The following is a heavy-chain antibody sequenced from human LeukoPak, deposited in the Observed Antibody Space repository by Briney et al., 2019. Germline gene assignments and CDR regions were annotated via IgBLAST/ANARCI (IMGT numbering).Heavy chain of an antibody. V-gene: IGHV4-39*07. D-gene: IGHD3-9*01. CDR2: IYYSGST. Sequence: PSETLSLTCTVSGGSIISSSYYWGWIRQPPGKGLEWIGSIYYSGSTYYNPSLKSRVTISVDRSKNQFSLKLSSVTAADTAVYYCARVFEDAFDIWGQGTMVTVSS. J-gene: IGHJ3*02. CDR3: ARVFEDAFDI. CDR1: GGSIISSSYY.